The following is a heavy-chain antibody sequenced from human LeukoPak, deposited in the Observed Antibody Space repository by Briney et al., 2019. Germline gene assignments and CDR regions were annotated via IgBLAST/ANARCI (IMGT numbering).Heavy chain of an antibody. D-gene: IGHD3-22*01. CDR2: MSGNGGTT. CDR1: GFTFGKYW. Sequence: GGSLGLSCVASGFTFGKYWMSWVRQAPGKGLEWVSGMSGNGGTTNYADSVKGRFTISRDNSKNTLYLQMNSLRAEDTAVYYCAQSYYYDSRGAYYFDCWGQGALVTVSS. J-gene: IGHJ4*02. CDR3: AQSYYYDSRGAYYFDC. V-gene: IGHV3-23*01.